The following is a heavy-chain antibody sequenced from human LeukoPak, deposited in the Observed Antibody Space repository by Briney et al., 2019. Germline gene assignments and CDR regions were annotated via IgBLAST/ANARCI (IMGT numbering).Heavy chain of an antibody. V-gene: IGHV4-59*01. CDR2: IYYSGST. CDR3: ARTGNYYYYMDV. J-gene: IGHJ6*03. Sequence: PSETLSLTCTVSGGSISSYYWSWIRQSPGKGLEWIGYIYYSGSTNYNPSLKSRVTISVDTSKNQFSLKLSSVTAADTAVYYCARTGNYYYYMDVWGKGTTVTVSS. CDR1: GGSISSYY. D-gene: IGHD1-1*01.